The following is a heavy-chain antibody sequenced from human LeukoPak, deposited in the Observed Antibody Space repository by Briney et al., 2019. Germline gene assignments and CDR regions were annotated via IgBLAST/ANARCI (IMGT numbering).Heavy chain of an antibody. V-gene: IGHV3-23*01. Sequence: GGSLRLSCAVSGLFFSSHWMSWVRQAPRKGLEWVSAISGSGGSTYYADSAKGRFTISRDNSKNTLYLQMNSLRAEDTAVYYCAKELYIVVGYWGQGTLVTVSS. CDR2: ISGSGGST. J-gene: IGHJ4*02. CDR1: GLFFSSHW. D-gene: IGHD2-21*01. CDR3: AKELYIVVGY.